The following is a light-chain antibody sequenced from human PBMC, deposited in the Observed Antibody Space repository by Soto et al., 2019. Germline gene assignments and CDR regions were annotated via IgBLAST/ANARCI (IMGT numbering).Light chain of an antibody. V-gene: IGLV2-14*01. Sequence: QSVLTQPAPVSGSPGQSITISCTGTSSEVCGYNYVSWYQQHPGKAPKLMIYDVSNRPSGVSNRFSGSKSGNTASLTISGLQAEDEADYYCSSYTSSSTLGVFGTGTKVTVL. J-gene: IGLJ1*01. CDR1: SSEVCGYNY. CDR3: SSYTSSSTLGV. CDR2: DVS.